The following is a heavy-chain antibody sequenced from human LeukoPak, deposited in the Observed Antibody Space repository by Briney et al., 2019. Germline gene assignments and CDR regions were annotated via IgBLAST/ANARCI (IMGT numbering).Heavy chain of an antibody. Sequence: GASVTVSCKASGYTFTGYYMHWVRQAPGQGLDWMGRINPNSGGTNYAQKFQGRVTMTRDTSISTAYMELSRLRSDDTAVYYCARINWNDFWGQGTLVTVSS. CDR1: GYTFTGYY. CDR2: INPNSGGT. V-gene: IGHV1-2*06. J-gene: IGHJ5*01. CDR3: ARINWNDF.